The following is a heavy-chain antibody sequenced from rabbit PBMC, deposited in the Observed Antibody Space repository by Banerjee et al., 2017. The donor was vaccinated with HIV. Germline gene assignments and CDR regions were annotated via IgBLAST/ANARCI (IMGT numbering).Heavy chain of an antibody. CDR3: ARDVVAGDGYAL. J-gene: IGHJ4*01. V-gene: IGHV1S45*01. CDR1: GFSFSGDCW. D-gene: IGHD6-1*01. Sequence: QEQLEESGGDLVKPEGSLTLTCTASGFSFSGDCWMSWVRQAPGKGLEWIAYIYTGSGGTYYASWVNGRFTISKTSSTTVTLQMTSLTAADTATYFCARDVVAGDGYALWGPGTLVTVS. CDR2: IYTGSGGT.